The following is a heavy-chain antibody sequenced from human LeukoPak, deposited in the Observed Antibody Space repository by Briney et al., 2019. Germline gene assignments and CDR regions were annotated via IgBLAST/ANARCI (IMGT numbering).Heavy chain of an antibody. V-gene: IGHV4-39*01. CDR2: IYYSGST. CDR3: ATGAGTMVQGVIGY. D-gene: IGHD3-10*01. J-gene: IGHJ4*02. Sequence: ASETLSLTCTVSGGSISSSSYYWGWIRQPPGKGLEWIGSIYYSGSTYYNPSLKSRVTISVDTSKNQFSLKLSSVTAADTAVYYCATGAGTMVQGVIGYWGQGTLVTVSS. CDR1: GGSISSSSYY.